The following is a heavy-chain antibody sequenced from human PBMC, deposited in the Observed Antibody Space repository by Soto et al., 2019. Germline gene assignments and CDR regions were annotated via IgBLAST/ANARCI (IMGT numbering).Heavy chain of an antibody. CDR3: ARFPNIVVVPAARASYYCYGMDV. CDR1: GDHVSSKSAA. CDR2: TYYRSKWYN. J-gene: IGHJ6*02. Sequence: SQHLSLTCAISGDHVSSKSAAWNWISQSPSRGLEWLGRTYYRSKWYNDYAVSVKSRITINPDTSKNQFSLQLNSVTPEDTAVYYCARFPNIVVVPAARASYYCYGMDVWGQGNTVTVS. D-gene: IGHD2-2*01. V-gene: IGHV6-1*01.